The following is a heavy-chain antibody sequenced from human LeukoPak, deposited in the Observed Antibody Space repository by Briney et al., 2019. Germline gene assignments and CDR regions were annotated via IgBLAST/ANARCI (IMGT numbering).Heavy chain of an antibody. J-gene: IGHJ4*02. Sequence: ASVKVSCTASGGTFSSYAISWVRQAPGQGLEWMGGIIPIFGTANYAQKFQGRVTITADESTSTAYMELSSLRSEDTAVYYCARFCSGGSCYPGGFDYWGQGTLVTVSS. CDR1: GGTFSSYA. CDR3: ARFCSGGSCYPGGFDY. D-gene: IGHD2-15*01. CDR2: IIPIFGTA. V-gene: IGHV1-69*13.